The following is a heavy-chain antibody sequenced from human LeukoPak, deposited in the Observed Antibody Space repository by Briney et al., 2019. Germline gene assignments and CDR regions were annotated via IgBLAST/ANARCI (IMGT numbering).Heavy chain of an antibody. CDR2: MNPNSGNT. J-gene: IGHJ4*02. Sequence: GASVKVSCKASGYTFTSYGISWVRQAPGQGLEWMGWMNPNSGNTGYAQKFQGRVTMTRNTSISTAYMELSSLRSEDTAVYYCARGQRSGYDDLDYWGQGTLVTVSS. CDR3: ARGQRSGYDDLDY. D-gene: IGHD5-12*01. V-gene: IGHV1-8*02. CDR1: GYTFTSYG.